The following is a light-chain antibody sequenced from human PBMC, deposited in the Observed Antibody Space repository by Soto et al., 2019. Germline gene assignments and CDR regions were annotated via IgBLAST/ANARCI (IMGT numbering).Light chain of an antibody. Sequence: DIQMTQSPSTLSASVGDRVTITCRASQSISSWLAWYQQKPGKAPKLLIYKASSLESGVPSRFSGSGSGTELTLTISSLQPDDFATYYCQQYNSYPWTFCQGTKVEIK. CDR2: KAS. CDR1: QSISSW. J-gene: IGKJ1*01. V-gene: IGKV1-5*03. CDR3: QQYNSYPWT.